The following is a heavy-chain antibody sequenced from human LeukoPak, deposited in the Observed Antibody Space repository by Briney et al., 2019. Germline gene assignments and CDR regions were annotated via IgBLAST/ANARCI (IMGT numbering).Heavy chain of an antibody. D-gene: IGHD2-2*01. J-gene: IGHJ3*02. V-gene: IGHV3-23*01. CDR1: GFTFRNYA. Sequence: GGSLRLSCAASGFTFRNYAMSWVRQAPGKGLEWVSTISGSGGSTYYADSVKGRFTISRDNSKNTLYLQMNSLRAEDTAVYYCAKFQYQLLWDAFDIWGQGTMVTVSS. CDR3: AKFQYQLLWDAFDI. CDR2: ISGSGGST.